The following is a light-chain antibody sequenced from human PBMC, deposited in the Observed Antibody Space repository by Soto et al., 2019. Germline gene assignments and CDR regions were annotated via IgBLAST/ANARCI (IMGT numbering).Light chain of an antibody. V-gene: IGLV1-40*01. Sequence: QYVLTQPPSVSGAPGQRVTISCTGSSSNIGAGYDVHWYQQLPGTAPKLLIYGNSNRPSGIPDRFSVSKSGTSASLAITGLQAEDEADYYCQSYDSILSYVFGTGTKLTVL. CDR3: QSYDSILSYV. CDR2: GNS. J-gene: IGLJ1*01. CDR1: SSNIGAGYD.